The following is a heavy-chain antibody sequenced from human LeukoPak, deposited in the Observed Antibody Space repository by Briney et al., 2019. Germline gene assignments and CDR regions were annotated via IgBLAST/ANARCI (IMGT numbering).Heavy chain of an antibody. J-gene: IGHJ6*03. CDR3: ARVLTRYYYYMDV. Sequence: GGSLGLSCADSGFTFSSYSMNWVRQAPGKGLEWISCISSGGGTIYYADSVKGRFTISRDNAKNTLYLQMNSLRAEDTAVYYCARVLTRYYYYMDVWGKGTTVTISS. CDR2: ISSGGGTI. D-gene: IGHD4/OR15-4a*01. CDR1: GFTFSSYS. V-gene: IGHV3-48*01.